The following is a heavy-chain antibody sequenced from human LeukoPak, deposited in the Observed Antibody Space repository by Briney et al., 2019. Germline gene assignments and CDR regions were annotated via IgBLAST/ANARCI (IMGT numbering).Heavy chain of an antibody. CDR3: ARHLKWELSLGSLWFGP. CDR1: GGSISSSSYY. V-gene: IGHV4-39*01. CDR2: IYYSGST. D-gene: IGHD1-26*01. J-gene: IGHJ5*02. Sequence: SETLSLTCTVSGGSISSSSYYWGWIRQPPGKGLEWIGSIYYSGSTYYNPSLKSRVTISVDTSKNQFSLKLSSVTAADTAVYYCARHLKWELSLGSLWFGPWGQGTLVTVSS.